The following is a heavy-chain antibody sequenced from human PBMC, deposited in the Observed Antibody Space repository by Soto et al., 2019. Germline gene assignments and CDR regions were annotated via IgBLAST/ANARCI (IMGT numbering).Heavy chain of an antibody. CDR3: AKHLGAWGSYPNDAFDI. Sequence: EVQLLESGGGLVQPGGSLRLSCAASGFTFSSYAMSWDRQAPGKGLEWVSAISGSGGSTYYADSVKGRFTISRDNSKNTLYLQMNSLRAEDTAVYYCAKHLGAWGSYPNDAFDIWGQGTMVTVSS. CDR1: GFTFSSYA. J-gene: IGHJ3*02. D-gene: IGHD3-16*02. CDR2: ISGSGGST. V-gene: IGHV3-23*01.